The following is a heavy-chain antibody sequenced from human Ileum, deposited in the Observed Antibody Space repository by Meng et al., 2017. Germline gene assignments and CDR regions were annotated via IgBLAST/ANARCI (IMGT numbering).Heavy chain of an antibody. J-gene: IGHJ5*02. V-gene: IGHV2-5*02. Sequence: QITLKESGPTLVKATQTLTLTCTFSGFSFSTSGVGVGWIRQPPGKAPEWLALIYWDDDKRYSPSLKSRLTITKDTSKNQVVLTMTNMDPVDTATYYCAPSSISSWYPNWFDPWGQGTLVTVSS. CDR1: GFSFSTSGVG. CDR3: APSSISSWYPNWFDP. CDR2: IYWDDDK. D-gene: IGHD6-13*01.